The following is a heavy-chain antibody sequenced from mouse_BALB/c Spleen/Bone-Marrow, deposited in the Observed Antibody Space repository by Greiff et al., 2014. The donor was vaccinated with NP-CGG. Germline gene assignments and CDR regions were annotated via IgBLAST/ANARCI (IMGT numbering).Heavy chain of an antibody. CDR3: ARGSYYYGSSSPWFAC. CDR2: IPPGSGTT. J-gene: IGHJ3*01. V-gene: IGHV1S41*01. CDR1: GYTFTSYW. Sequence: DLVKPGASVKLSCKASGYTFTSYWINWIKQRPGQGLEWIGRIPPGSGTTYYNEMFKGKATLTVDTSSTTAYIQLSSLSSEDSAVYFCARGSYYYGSSSPWFACWGQGTLVTVSA. D-gene: IGHD1-1*01.